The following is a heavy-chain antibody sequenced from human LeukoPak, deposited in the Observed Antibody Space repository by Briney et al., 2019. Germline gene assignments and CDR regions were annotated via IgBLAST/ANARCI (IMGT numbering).Heavy chain of an antibody. V-gene: IGHV4-39*07. Sequence: SETLSLTCTVSGGSISSSSYYWGWIRQPPGKGLEWIGSIYYSGSTYYNPSLKSRVTISVDTSKNQFSLKLSSVTAADTAVYYCARVPPYCSGGSCPYFDYWGQGTLVTVSS. J-gene: IGHJ4*02. CDR2: IYYSGST. D-gene: IGHD2-15*01. CDR1: GGSISSSSYY. CDR3: ARVPPYCSGGSCPYFDY.